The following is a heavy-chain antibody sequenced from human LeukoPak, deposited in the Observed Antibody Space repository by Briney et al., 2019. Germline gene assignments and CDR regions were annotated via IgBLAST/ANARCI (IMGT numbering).Heavy chain of an antibody. CDR1: GFTFSSYW. J-gene: IGHJ4*02. V-gene: IGHV3-7*01. CDR3: ARGGYCSGGSCYSVSYQFDC. D-gene: IGHD2-15*01. CDR2: IKQDGSEK. Sequence: GGSLRLSCAASGFTFSSYWMNWARQAPGKGLEWVANIKQDGSEKYYVDSVKGRFTISRDDAKNSLYLQMNSLRAEDTAVYYCARGGYCSGGSCYSVSYQFDCWGQGTLVTVSS.